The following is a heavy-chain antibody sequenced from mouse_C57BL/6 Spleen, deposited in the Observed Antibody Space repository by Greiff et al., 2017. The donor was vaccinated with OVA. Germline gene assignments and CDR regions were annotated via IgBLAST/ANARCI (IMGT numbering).Heavy chain of an antibody. CDR1: GYTFTSYW. D-gene: IGHD2-1*01. Sequence: VQLQQPGAELVMPGASVKLSCKASGYTFTSYWLNWVKQRPGQGLEWIGEIDPSDSYTNYNQKFKGKSTLTVDKSSSTAYMQLSSLTSEDSAVYYCASSYGNYPSWFAYWGQGTLVTVSA. CDR2: IDPSDSYT. V-gene: IGHV1-69*01. J-gene: IGHJ3*01. CDR3: ASSYGNYPSWFAY.